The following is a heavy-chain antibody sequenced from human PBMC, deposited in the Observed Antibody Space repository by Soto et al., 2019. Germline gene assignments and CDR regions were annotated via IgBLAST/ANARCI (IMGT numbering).Heavy chain of an antibody. CDR2: IYYSGST. Sequence: QLQLQESGPGLVKPSEALSLTCSVSGGSISSSSYYWGWIRQPPGKGLEWIGSIYYSGSTYYNPSLKSRVTISINQSKNQFPLKLSSLTAADTAVYNCARLEGLATISYYFDFWGQGTLVTVSS. D-gene: IGHD3-9*01. J-gene: IGHJ4*02. CDR3: ARLEGLATISYYFDF. CDR1: GGSISSSSYY. V-gene: IGHV4-39*01.